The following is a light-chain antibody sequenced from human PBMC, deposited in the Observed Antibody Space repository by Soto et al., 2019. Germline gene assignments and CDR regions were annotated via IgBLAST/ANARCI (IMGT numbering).Light chain of an antibody. CDR1: QTITRH. J-gene: IGKJ1*01. Sequence: DIQMTQSPSSLSASVGDRVTITCRASQTITRHLNWYQQKPGKAPKLLIYAASSLQSGVPSRFSGSGSGTDFTLSINTLQPEDVATYFCQQIFITSWTFGQGTKVEI. CDR2: AAS. V-gene: IGKV1-39*01. CDR3: QQIFITSWT.